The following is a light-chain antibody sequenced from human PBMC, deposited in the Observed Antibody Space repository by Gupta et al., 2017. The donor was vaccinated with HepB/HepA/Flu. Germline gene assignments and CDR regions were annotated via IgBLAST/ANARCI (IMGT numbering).Light chain of an antibody. V-gene: IGKV1-39*01. J-gene: IGKJ1*01. Sequence: DIQMTQSPSSLSASVGDRVTITCRASQTINTYLNWYQQRPGKAPKVLIYAASHLLTGVPSRFSGSGSGTEFTLTISNRQPDDFAIYYCQQSYNTARTFGQGTXVEMK. CDR2: AAS. CDR3: QQSYNTART. CDR1: QTINTY.